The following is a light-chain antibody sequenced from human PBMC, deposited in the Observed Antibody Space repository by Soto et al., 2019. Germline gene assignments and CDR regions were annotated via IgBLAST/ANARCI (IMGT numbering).Light chain of an antibody. CDR3: CAYAGSGTVV. CDR1: SNDVGRYNL. V-gene: IGLV2-23*01. Sequence: QSALTQPASVSGSPEQSITISCTGTSNDVGRYNLVSWYQQHPGKAPQVMIYEATKRPSGVSNRFSGSKSGNTASLTISGLQAEDEADYYCCAYAGSGTVVFGGGTKVNVL. CDR2: EAT. J-gene: IGLJ3*02.